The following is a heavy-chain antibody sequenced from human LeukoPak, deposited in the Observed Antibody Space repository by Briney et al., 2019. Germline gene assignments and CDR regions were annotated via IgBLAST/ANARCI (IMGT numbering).Heavy chain of an antibody. CDR1: GFTFSSYA. CDR2: ISYDGSNK. Sequence: GGSLRLSCAASGFTFSSYAMHWVRQAPGKGLEWVAVISYDGSNKYYADSVKGRFTISRDNSKNTLYLQMNSLRAEDTAVYYCAKDPDYYGSGSYWVYWGQGTLVTVSS. CDR3: AKDPDYYGSGSYWVY. V-gene: IGHV3-30-3*01. D-gene: IGHD3-10*01. J-gene: IGHJ4*02.